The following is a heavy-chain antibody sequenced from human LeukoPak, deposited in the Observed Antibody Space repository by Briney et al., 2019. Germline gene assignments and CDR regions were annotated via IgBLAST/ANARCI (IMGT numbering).Heavy chain of an antibody. V-gene: IGHV3-30*03. D-gene: IGHD3-22*01. Sequence: QPGTSLRLSCAASGFTFTSYGMHWVRQAPGKGLEWVALISSDGGNENYADSVRGRFTISRDNSKNTLYLQMNSLSSDDTAVYYCATDAGYYYDSSGYWRADDAFDIWGQGTMVTVSS. J-gene: IGHJ3*02. CDR2: ISSDGGNE. CDR1: GFTFTSYG. CDR3: ATDAGYYYDSSGYWRADDAFDI.